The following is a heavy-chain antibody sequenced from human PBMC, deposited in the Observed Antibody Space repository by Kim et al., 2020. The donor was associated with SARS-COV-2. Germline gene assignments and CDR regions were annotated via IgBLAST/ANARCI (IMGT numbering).Heavy chain of an antibody. J-gene: IGHJ5*02. V-gene: IGHV4-39*07. Sequence: SETLSLTCKVSGGSISSTSYYWAWIRQPPGKGLEWIGNIYYSGSTNYNPSLKSRVTIAVDTSKNQFSLKLSSVTAADTAVYYCARTTGDLLKFDPWGQGT. D-gene: IGHD3-9*01. CDR3: ARTTGDLLKFDP. CDR2: IYYSGST. CDR1: GGSISSTSYY.